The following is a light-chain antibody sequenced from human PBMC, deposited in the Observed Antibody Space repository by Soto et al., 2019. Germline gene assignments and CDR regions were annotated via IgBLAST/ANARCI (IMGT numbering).Light chain of an antibody. CDR3: AAWDDSLSGPGV. Sequence: QSVLTQPPSASGTPGQRVTISCSGSSSNIGNFYVYWYQQLPGTAPKLLIYKNNQRPLGVTDRFSGSKSGTSASLAISGLRSEDEDDYYCAAWDDSLSGPGVFGGGTQLTVL. CDR2: KNN. J-gene: IGLJ7*01. V-gene: IGLV1-47*01. CDR1: SSNIGNFY.